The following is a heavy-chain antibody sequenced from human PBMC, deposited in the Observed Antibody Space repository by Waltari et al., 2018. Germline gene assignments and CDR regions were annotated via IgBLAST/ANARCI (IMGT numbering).Heavy chain of an antibody. J-gene: IGHJ3*02. CDR2: INHSGST. CDR3: ARGSRMITFGGVIDPDAFDI. CDR1: GGSFSGYY. D-gene: IGHD3-16*02. V-gene: IGHV4-34*01. Sequence: QVQLQQWGAGLLKPSETLSLTCAVYGGSFSGYYWSWIRQPPGKGLEWIGEINHSGSTNYNPSLKSRVTISVDTSKNQFSLKLSSVTAADTAVYYCARGSRMITFGGVIDPDAFDIWGQGTMVTVSS.